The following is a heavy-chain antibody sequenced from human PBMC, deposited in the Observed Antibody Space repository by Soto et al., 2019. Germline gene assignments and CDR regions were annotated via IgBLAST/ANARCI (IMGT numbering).Heavy chain of an antibody. CDR3: ARGRGVVATFFDY. Sequence: PSETLSLTCAVYGRSFSGYYWSWIRQPPGKGLEWIGEINHSGSTNYNPSLKSRVTISVDTSKNQFSLKLSSVTAADTAVYYCARGRGVVATFFDYWGQGTLVTVSS. V-gene: IGHV4-34*01. CDR2: INHSGST. CDR1: GRSFSGYY. D-gene: IGHD5-12*01. J-gene: IGHJ4*02.